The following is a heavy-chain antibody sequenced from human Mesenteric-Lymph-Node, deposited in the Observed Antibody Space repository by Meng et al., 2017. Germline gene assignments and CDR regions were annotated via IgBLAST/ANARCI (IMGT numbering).Heavy chain of an antibody. CDR2: MNPNSGNT. Sequence: ASVKVSCKASGYTFTSYDINWVRQATGQGLEWMGWMNPNSGNTGYAQKFQGRVTMTRDTSISTAYMELSRLRSDDTAVYYCAREPAPMHFYYYGMDVWGQGTTVTVSS. D-gene: IGHD2-2*01. V-gene: IGHV1-8*01. CDR1: GYTFTSYD. J-gene: IGHJ6*02. CDR3: AREPAPMHFYYYGMDV.